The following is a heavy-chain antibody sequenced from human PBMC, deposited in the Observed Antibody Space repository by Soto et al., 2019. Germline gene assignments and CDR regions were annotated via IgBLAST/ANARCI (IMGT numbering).Heavy chain of an antibody. Sequence: PSETLSLTCAVSGFPISSCYYWGWIRQPPGKGLECIGSISHSGSTYYNPSLKSRVTISVDMSKNQVSLKLSSVTAADTAVYYCARGPYTWNYVHWFDPWGQGTLVTVSS. CDR2: ISHSGST. D-gene: IGHD1-7*01. V-gene: IGHV4-38-2*01. J-gene: IGHJ5*02. CDR3: ARGPYTWNYVHWFDP. CDR1: GFPISSCYY.